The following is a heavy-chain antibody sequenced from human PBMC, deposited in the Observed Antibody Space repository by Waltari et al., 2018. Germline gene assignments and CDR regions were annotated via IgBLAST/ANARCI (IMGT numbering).Heavy chain of an antibody. CDR1: GLSFSTYW. D-gene: IGHD2-2*01. CDR3: AAPHSTSWYVSDY. CDR2: INGDASTT. V-gene: IGHV3-74*01. J-gene: IGHJ4*02. Sequence: EVQLVESGGGLVQPGGSLRLSCAASGLSFSTYWMHWVRQGPGKGLVWVSRINGDASTTNYADSVKGRFTISRGNAKNTLYLQMNSLRAEDTAVYYCAAPHSTSWYVSDYWGQGALVTVSS.